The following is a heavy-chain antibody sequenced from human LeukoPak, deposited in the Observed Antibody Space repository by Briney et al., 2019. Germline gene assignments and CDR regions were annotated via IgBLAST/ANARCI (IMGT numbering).Heavy chain of an antibody. Sequence: PGGSLRLSCAASGFTVSSNYMTWVRQTPGKGLEWVAVISGGGSGTYYADSVRGRFTISRDNSKNTVYLQMNSLRAEDTAIYYCAKAVGSSGYFSRDAFDIWRQGTMVTVSS. J-gene: IGHJ3*02. V-gene: IGHV3-23*01. D-gene: IGHD3-22*01. CDR2: ISGGGSGT. CDR3: AKAVGSSGYFSRDAFDI. CDR1: GFTVSSNY.